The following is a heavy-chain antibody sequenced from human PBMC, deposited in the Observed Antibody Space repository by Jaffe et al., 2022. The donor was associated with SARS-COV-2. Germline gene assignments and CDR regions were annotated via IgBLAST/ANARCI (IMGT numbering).Heavy chain of an antibody. CDR1: GFTFSGYW. CDR3: ATPPPNPSGYSSSHYYFDC. D-gene: IGHD6-6*01. V-gene: IGHV3-7*03. Sequence: EVQLVESGGGLVQPGGSLRLSCAASGFTFSGYWMSWVRQAPGKGLEWVANIRHDGNEIYYVDSVKGRFTISRDNARNSLYLQMNSLRAEDTAVYYCATPPPNPSGYSSSHYYFDCWGQGTLVTVSS. J-gene: IGHJ4*02. CDR2: IRHDGNEI.